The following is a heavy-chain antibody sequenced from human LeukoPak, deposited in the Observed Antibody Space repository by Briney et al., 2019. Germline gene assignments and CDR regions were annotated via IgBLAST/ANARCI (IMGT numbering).Heavy chain of an antibody. D-gene: IGHD2-15*01. CDR3: ARWARYCSSGSCYSWFDP. CDR1: GFTFRSYW. CDR2: IKLDGSEE. J-gene: IGHJ5*02. V-gene: IGHV3-7*01. Sequence: GGSLRLSCAASGFTFRSYWMSWVRQAPGKGLEWVANIKLDGSEEYYVDSVKGRFTISSDNAKNSLYLQTNSLRVDDTAVYYCARWARYCSSGSCYSWFDPWGQGTLVTVSS.